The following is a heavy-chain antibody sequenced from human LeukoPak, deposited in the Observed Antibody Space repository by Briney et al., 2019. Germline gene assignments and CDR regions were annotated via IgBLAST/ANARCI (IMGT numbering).Heavy chain of an antibody. Sequence: ASVKVSCKASGGTFSSYAISWVRQAPGQGLEWMGGIIPIFGTANYAQKFQGRVTITTDESTSTAYMELSSLRSEDTAVYYCALTEASRDDYWGQGTLVTVSS. CDR3: ALTEASRDDY. CDR2: IIPIFGTA. CDR1: GGTFSSYA. V-gene: IGHV1-69*05. D-gene: IGHD7-27*01. J-gene: IGHJ4*02.